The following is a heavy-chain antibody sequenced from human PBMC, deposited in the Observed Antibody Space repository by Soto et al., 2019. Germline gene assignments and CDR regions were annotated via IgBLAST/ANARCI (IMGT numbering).Heavy chain of an antibody. J-gene: IGHJ4*02. CDR1: GGSISRYY. V-gene: IGHV4-59*01. D-gene: IGHD6-19*01. CDR2: VHYSGIT. Sequence: QVQLQESGPGLVKPSETLSLTCTVSGGSISRYYWTWIRQPPGKGLEWIGYVHYSGITTYNPSLKGRVTISADTSKNQFSLNVTSVAAADTAVYYCARVVAASLDYWGPGALVTVSS. CDR3: ARVVAASLDY.